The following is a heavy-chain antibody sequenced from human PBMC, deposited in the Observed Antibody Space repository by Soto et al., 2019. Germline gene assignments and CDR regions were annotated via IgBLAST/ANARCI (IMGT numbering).Heavy chain of an antibody. Sequence: SETLSLTCTVSGGSISAGGYYWSWIRQYPGKGLEWLGYIDGSGYTFYNPSLQSRLTLSMDTSKNQFSLKLSSATAADTAVYFCARKQAGFFYGIDYWGQGTLVTVSS. CDR3: ARKQAGFFYGIDY. CDR1: GGSISAGGYY. V-gene: IGHV4-31*03. CDR2: IDGSGYT. J-gene: IGHJ4*02. D-gene: IGHD3-3*01.